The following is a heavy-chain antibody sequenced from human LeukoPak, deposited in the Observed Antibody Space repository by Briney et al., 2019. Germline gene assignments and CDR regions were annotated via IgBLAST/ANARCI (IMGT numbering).Heavy chain of an antibody. CDR1: GGSISSYY. Sequence: PSETLSLTFTVSGGSISSYYWSWIRQPPGKGLEWIGYIYYSGSTNYNPSLKSRVTISVDTSKNQFSLKLSSVTAADTAVYYCARHPHCSSTSCSDYWGQGTLVTVSS. J-gene: IGHJ4*02. CDR2: IYYSGST. V-gene: IGHV4-59*01. CDR3: ARHPHCSSTSCSDY. D-gene: IGHD2-2*01.